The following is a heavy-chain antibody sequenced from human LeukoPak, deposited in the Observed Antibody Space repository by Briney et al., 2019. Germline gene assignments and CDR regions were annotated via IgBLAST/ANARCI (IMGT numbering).Heavy chain of an antibody. CDR1: GFTFSSYG. CDR3: ARTRNRSNAFDI. Sequence: PGGSLRLSCAASGFTFSSYGMHWVRQAPGKGLEWVAFIRYDGSNKYYADSVKGRFTISRDNAKNSLYLQMNSLRAEDTAVYYCARTRNRSNAFDIWGQGTMVTVSS. D-gene: IGHD1-14*01. V-gene: IGHV3-30*02. CDR2: IRYDGSNK. J-gene: IGHJ3*02.